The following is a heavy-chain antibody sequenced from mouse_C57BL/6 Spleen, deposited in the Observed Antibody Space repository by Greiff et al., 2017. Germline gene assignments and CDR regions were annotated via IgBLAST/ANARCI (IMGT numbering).Heavy chain of an antibody. CDR2: IDPANGNT. CDR1: GFNIKNTY. D-gene: IGHD2-3*01. Sequence: VHVKQSVAELVRPGASVKLSCTASGFNIKNTYMHWVKQRPEQGLEWIGRIDPANGNTKYAPKFQGKATITADTSSNTAYLQLSSLTSEDTAIYYCATLYDDFSMDYWGQGTSVTVSS. V-gene: IGHV14-3*01. CDR3: ATLYDDFSMDY. J-gene: IGHJ4*01.